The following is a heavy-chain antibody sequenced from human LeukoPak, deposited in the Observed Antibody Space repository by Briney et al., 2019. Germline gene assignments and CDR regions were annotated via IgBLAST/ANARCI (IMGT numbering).Heavy chain of an antibody. V-gene: IGHV3-53*01. J-gene: IGHJ4*02. CDR2: IYTGGDT. CDR1: EFTVSNSY. Sequence: GGSLRLSCTASEFTVSNSYMTWVRQAPGKGLEWVSIIYTGGDTYYADSAKGRFTISRDNSKNTLYLQMNSLRAEDTAVYYCARRSNTHWGLVYWGQGTLVTVSS. CDR3: ARRSNTHWGLVY. D-gene: IGHD7-27*01.